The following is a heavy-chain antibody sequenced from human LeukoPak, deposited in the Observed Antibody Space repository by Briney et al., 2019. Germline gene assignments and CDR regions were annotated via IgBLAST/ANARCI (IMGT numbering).Heavy chain of an antibody. J-gene: IGHJ4*02. CDR2: IFYSGST. CDR1: GGSISSYY. V-gene: IGHV4-59*08. CDR3: ATQARIVGATGYFDY. Sequence: PSETLSLTCSVSGGSISSYYWSWIRQPPGKGLEWIGYIFYSGSTNYNPSLKSRVTISLDTSKNQFSLKLSSVTAADTAVYCCATQARIVGATGYFDYWGQGTLVTVSS. D-gene: IGHD1-26*01.